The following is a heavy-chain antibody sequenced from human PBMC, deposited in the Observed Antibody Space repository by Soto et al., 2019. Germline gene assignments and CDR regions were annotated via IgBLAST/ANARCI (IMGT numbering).Heavy chain of an antibody. V-gene: IGHV4-39*01. CDR1: GGSISSSSYY. CDR3: ARQWLFAFDI. CDR2: IYYSGST. Sequence: QLQLQESGPGLVKPSETLSLTCTVSGGSISSSSYYWGWIRQSPGKGLEWIGSIYYSGSTYYNPSLKSRVTISVDTSKNQFSLKLSSVTAADTAVYYCARQWLFAFDIWGQGTMVTVSS. J-gene: IGHJ3*02. D-gene: IGHD6-19*01.